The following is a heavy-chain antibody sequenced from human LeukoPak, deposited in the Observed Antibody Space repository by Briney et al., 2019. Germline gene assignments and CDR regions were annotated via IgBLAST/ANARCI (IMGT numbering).Heavy chain of an antibody. Sequence: GGSLRLSCAASGFTFGSYGMHWVRQAPGKGLEWVAVIWYDGSNKYYVDSVKGRFTISRDNSKNTLYLQMNSLRAEDTAVYYCAGAVAAYYFDYWGQGTLVTVSS. CDR1: GFTFGSYG. D-gene: IGHD6-19*01. V-gene: IGHV3-33*01. CDR2: IWYDGSNK. J-gene: IGHJ4*02. CDR3: AGAVAAYYFDY.